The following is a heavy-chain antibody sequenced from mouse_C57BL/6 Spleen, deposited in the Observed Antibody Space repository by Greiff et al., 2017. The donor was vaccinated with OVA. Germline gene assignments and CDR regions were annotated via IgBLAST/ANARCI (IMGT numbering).Heavy chain of an antibody. CDR2: ISSGSSTI. CDR1: GFTFSDYG. CDR3: ARSYYGNPDY. V-gene: IGHV5-17*01. Sequence: DVQLVESGGGLVKPGGSLKLSCAASGFTFSDYGMHWVRQAPEKGLEWVAYISSGSSTIYYADTVKGRFTISRDNAKNTLFLQMTSLRSEDTAMYYCARSYYGNPDYWGQGTTLTVSS. J-gene: IGHJ2*01. D-gene: IGHD2-10*01.